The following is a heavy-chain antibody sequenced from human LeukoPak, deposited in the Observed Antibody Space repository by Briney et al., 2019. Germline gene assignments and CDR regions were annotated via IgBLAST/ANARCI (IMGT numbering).Heavy chain of an antibody. CDR3: AKDMIVAAAGQIFDY. V-gene: IGHV3-53*01. J-gene: IGHJ4*02. D-gene: IGHD6-13*01. Sequence: GGSLRLSCAASGFSISSNHMSWVRQAPGKGLEWISLIFTDDTTNYADSVKGRFTISRDNSKNTLYLQMNSLRAEDTAVYYCAKDMIVAAAGQIFDYWGQGTLVTVSS. CDR2: IFTDDTT. CDR1: GFSISSNH.